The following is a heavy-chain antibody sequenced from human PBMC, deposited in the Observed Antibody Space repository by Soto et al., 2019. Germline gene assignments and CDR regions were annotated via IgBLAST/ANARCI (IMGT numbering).Heavy chain of an antibody. CDR1: GFIFNNYA. J-gene: IGHJ6*02. D-gene: IGHD5-18*01. V-gene: IGHV3-30*18. CDR2: ISYDGTYK. Sequence: QVQLVESGGGVAQPGRSLRLSCVASGFIFNNYAMHWVRQAPGKGLEWVAVISYDGTYKYYGNSVKGRFTISRDNSKNTLNLQMNSLRPKDTAVYFCAKDWEEGGYKYRFYYYYGMDVWGQGTTVTVSS. CDR3: AKDWEEGGYKYRFYYYYGMDV.